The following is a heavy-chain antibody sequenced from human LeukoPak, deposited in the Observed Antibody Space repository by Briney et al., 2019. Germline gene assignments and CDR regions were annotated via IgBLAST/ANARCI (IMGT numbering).Heavy chain of an antibody. Sequence: ASVKVSRKASGYTFTSYGISWVRQAPGQGLEWMGWISAYNGNTNYAQKLQGRVTMTTDTSTSTAYMELRSLRSDDTAVYYCARDHLEITIFGVVKNWFDPWGQGTLVTVSS. CDR3: ARDHLEITIFGVVKNWFDP. CDR1: GYTFTSYG. J-gene: IGHJ5*02. D-gene: IGHD3-3*01. V-gene: IGHV1-18*01. CDR2: ISAYNGNT.